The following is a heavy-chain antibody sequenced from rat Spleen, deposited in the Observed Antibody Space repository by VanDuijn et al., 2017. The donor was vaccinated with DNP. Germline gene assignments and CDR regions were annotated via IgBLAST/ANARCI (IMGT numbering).Heavy chain of an antibody. CDR1: GFTISDYN. J-gene: IGHJ2*01. Sequence: EVQLVESGGGLVQPGRSLKFSCAASGFTISDYNMAWVRQAPKEGLEWVATISTSGTRTYYPDSVKGRFTISRDNAENTLYLQMYSLRSEDKATYYCVRWDYGIYGFDYWGQGVMVTVSS. CDR2: ISTSGTRT. V-gene: IGHV5-7*01. CDR3: VRWDYGIYGFDY. D-gene: IGHD1-11*01.